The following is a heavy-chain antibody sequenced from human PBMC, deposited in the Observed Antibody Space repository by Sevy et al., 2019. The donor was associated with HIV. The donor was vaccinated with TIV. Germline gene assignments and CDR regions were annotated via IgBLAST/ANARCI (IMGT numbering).Heavy chain of an antibody. D-gene: IGHD6-6*01. J-gene: IGHJ5*02. CDR1: GGSFSGYY. V-gene: IGHV4-34*01. Sequence: SETLSLTCAVYGGSFSGYYWSWIRQPPGKGLEWIGEINHSGSTNYNPTLKSRVTISVDTSKNQFSLKLSSVTAADTAVYYCARGNLPESGGSSVLAWGQGTLVTVSS. CDR2: INHSGST. CDR3: ARGNLPESGGSSVLA.